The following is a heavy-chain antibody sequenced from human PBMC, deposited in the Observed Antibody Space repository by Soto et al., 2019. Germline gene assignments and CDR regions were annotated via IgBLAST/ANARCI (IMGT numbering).Heavy chain of an antibody. Sequence: ASVKVSCKASGYTFTSYAMHWVRQAPGQRLEWMGWINAGNGNTKYSQKFQGRVTITRDTSASTAYMELSSLRSEDTAVYYCARAVSYGDYPLVGYWGQGTLVTVSS. D-gene: IGHD4-17*01. CDR2: INAGNGNT. CDR3: ARAVSYGDYPLVGY. CDR1: GYTFTSYA. V-gene: IGHV1-3*01. J-gene: IGHJ4*02.